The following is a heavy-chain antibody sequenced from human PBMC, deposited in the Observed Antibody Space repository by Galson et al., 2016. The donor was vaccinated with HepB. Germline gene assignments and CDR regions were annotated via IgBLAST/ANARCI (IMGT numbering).Heavy chain of an antibody. D-gene: IGHD4/OR15-4a*01. Sequence: ETLSLTCALSGSSITSGNWWGWVRQPPGKGLEWIGEVHDSGTTNYNPSLKSRATISKDHSKNQLSLILTSVTAADSAVYYCARERAKVIDYWGQGTLVTVTS. J-gene: IGHJ4*02. CDR2: VHDSGTT. CDR1: GSSITSGNW. V-gene: IGHV4-4*02. CDR3: ARERAKVIDY.